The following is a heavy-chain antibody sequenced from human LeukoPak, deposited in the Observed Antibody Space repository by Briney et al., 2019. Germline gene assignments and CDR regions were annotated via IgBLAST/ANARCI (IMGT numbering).Heavy chain of an antibody. CDR3: ARTGYCSSTSCRDGAFDI. CDR1: GYTFTGYY. CDR2: INPNSGGT. Sequence: ASVKVSCKASGYTFTGYYMHWVRQAPGQGLEWMGWINPNSGGTNYAQKFQGRVTMTRDTSISTAYMELSRLRSDDTAVYYCARTGYCSSTSCRDGAFDIWGQGTMVTVSS. V-gene: IGHV1-2*02. D-gene: IGHD2-2*01. J-gene: IGHJ3*02.